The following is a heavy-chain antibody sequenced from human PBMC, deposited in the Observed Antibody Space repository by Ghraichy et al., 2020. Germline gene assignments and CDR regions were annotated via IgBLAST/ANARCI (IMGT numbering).Heavy chain of an antibody. CDR2: ISWDGGST. D-gene: IGHD6-19*01. V-gene: IGHV3-43*01. J-gene: IGHJ4*02. Sequence: GGSLRLSCAASGFTFDDYTMHWVRQAPGKGLEWVSLISWDGGSTYYADSVKGRFTISRDNSKNSLYLQMNSLRTEDTALYYCAKAKLRIAVAGGSFDYWGQGTLVTVSS. CDR1: GFTFDDYT. CDR3: AKAKLRIAVAGGSFDY.